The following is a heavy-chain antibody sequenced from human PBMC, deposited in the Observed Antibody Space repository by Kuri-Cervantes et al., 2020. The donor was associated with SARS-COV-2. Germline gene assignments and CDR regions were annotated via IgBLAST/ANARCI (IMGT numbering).Heavy chain of an antibody. CDR2: INPSGGST. CDR1: GYTFTSYY. CDR3: ARSPSNGDYDGWFDY. Sequence: ASVKVSCKASGYTFTSYYMHWVRQAPGQGLEWMGIINPSGGSTSYAQKFQGRVTMTRDTSTSTVYMELSSPRSEDTAVYYCARSPSNGDYDGWFDYWGQGTLVTVSS. J-gene: IGHJ4*02. V-gene: IGHV1-46*01. D-gene: IGHD4-17*01.